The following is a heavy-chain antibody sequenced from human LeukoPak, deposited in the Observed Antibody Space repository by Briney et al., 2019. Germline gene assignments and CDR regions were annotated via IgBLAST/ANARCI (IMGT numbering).Heavy chain of an antibody. V-gene: IGHV1-2*02. CDR2: INPNSGGT. CDR1: GYTFTGYY. Sequence: ASVKVSCKASGYTFTGYYMHWVRQAPGQGLEWMGWINPNSGGTNYAQKFQGRVTMTRDTSISTAYMEPSRLRSDDTAVYYCARAIAVAGKLDYWGQGTLVTVSS. J-gene: IGHJ4*02. CDR3: ARAIAVAGKLDY. D-gene: IGHD6-19*01.